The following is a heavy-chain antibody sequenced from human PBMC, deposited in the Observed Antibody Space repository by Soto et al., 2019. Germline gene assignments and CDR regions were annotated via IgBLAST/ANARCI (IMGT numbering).Heavy chain of an antibody. V-gene: IGHV3-30-3*01. CDR3: ATGYSNSWPRRSYFDY. CDR1: GFTFSSDA. J-gene: IGHJ4*02. D-gene: IGHD6-13*01. Sequence: GGSLRLSCAASGFTFSSDAMHWVRQAPGKGLDWVAVISYDGSSKYYADSVKGRFTISRDNSKNTLYLQMNPRVEDTAVYYCATGYSNSWPRRSYFDYWGQGTLVTVSS. CDR2: ISYDGSSK.